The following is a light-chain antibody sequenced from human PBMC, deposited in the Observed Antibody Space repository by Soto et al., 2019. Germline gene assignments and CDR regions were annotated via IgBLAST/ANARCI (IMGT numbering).Light chain of an antibody. V-gene: IGKV1-5*01. CDR1: QSISSW. Sequence: DIQMTQSPSTLSASVGDRVTITCRASQSISSWLAWYQQKPGKAPKLLIYDASSLESGVPSRFSGSGSGTEFTLTISSLQPDDFATYSCQQYNSYCWTFGQGTKVEIK. CDR3: QQYNSYCWT. J-gene: IGKJ1*01. CDR2: DAS.